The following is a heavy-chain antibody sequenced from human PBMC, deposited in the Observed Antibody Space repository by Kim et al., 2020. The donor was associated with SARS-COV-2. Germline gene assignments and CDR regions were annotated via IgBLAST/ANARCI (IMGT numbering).Heavy chain of an antibody. J-gene: IGHJ3*02. V-gene: IGHV4-31*03. Sequence: SETLSLTCTVSGGSISSGGYYWSWIRQHPGKGLEWIGYIYYSGSTYSNPSLKSRVTISVDTSKNQFSLKLSSVTAADTSVYYCARAPMIVVVINAFDIWGQGTMVTVSS. CDR1: GGSISSGGYY. D-gene: IGHD3-22*01. CDR2: IYYSGST. CDR3: ARAPMIVVVINAFDI.